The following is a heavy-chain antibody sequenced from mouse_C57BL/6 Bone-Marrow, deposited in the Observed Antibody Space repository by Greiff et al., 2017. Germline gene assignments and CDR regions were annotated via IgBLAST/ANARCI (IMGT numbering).Heavy chain of an antibody. Sequence: QVHVKQPGAELVKPGASVKMSCKASGYTFTSYWITWVKQRPGQGLEWIGDIYPGSGSTNYNEKIKSKATLTVDTSSSTAYMQLSSLTSEDSAVYYCARCGTTVVAHWYFDVWGTGTTVTVSS. V-gene: IGHV1-55*01. J-gene: IGHJ1*03. D-gene: IGHD1-1*01. CDR1: GYTFTSYW. CDR3: ARCGTTVVAHWYFDV. CDR2: IYPGSGST.